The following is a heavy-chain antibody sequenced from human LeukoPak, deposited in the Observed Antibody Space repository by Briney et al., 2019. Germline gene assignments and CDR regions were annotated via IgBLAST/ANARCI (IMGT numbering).Heavy chain of an antibody. Sequence: ASVKVSCKASGYTFPSYVMNWVRQAPGQGLEWMGWINTNTGNPTYVQGFTGRFVFSLDTSVSTAYLQISSLKAGDTAVYYCATSFPSNWFDPWGQGTLVTVSS. CDR1: GYTFPSYV. CDR2: INTNTGNP. CDR3: ATSFPSNWFDP. V-gene: IGHV7-4-1*02. J-gene: IGHJ5*02.